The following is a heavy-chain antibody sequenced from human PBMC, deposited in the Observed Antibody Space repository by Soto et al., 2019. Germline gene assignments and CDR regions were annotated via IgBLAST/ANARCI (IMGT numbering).Heavy chain of an antibody. J-gene: IGHJ5*02. D-gene: IGHD2-15*01. V-gene: IGHV4-4*07. Sequence: PSETLSLTCTVSGGSISSYYWSWIRQPAGKGLEWIGRIYTSGSTNYNPSLKSRVTMSVDTSKNQFSLKLSSVTAADTAVYYCARDGSQSPPDIVVVVAATWFDPWGQGTLVTVSS. CDR2: IYTSGST. CDR3: ARDGSQSPPDIVVVVAATWFDP. CDR1: GGSISSYY.